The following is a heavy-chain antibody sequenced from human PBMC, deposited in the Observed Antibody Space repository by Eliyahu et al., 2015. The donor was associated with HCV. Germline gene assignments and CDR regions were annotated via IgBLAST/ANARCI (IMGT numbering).Heavy chain of an antibody. CDR1: GGSISSGGYY. J-gene: IGHJ2*01. D-gene: IGHD2-2*01. CDR2: IYYSGST. CDR3: ARDGRRGGSTRSGHL. Sequence: QVQLQESGPGLVKPSQTLSLTCTXSGGSISSGGYYWSWIRQHPGKGLEWIGYIYYSGSTYYNPSLKSRVTISVDTSKNQFSLKLSSVTAADTAVYYCARDGRRGGSTRSGHLWGRGTLVTVSS. V-gene: IGHV4-31*03.